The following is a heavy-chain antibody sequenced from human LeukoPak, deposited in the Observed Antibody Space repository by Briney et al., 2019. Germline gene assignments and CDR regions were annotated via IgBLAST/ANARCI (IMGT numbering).Heavy chain of an antibody. D-gene: IGHD4-17*01. CDR3: AREGYGPLDF. V-gene: IGHV3-7*01. CDR2: IKQDGSEK. CDR1: GLTLSSYW. J-gene: IGHJ4*02. Sequence: GGSLRLSCAASGLTLSSYWMSWVRQAPGKGLEWVANIKQDGSEKYYVDSVEGRFTISRDNAKNSLYLQMNRLRAEDTAVYYCAREGYGPLDFWGQGTLVTVSS.